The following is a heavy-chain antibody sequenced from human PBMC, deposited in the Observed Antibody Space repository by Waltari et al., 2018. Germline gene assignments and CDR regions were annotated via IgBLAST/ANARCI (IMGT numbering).Heavy chain of an antibody. Sequence: QVQLVQSGAEVKKPGSSVKVSCKASGGTFSSYTISWVRQATGQGLEWMGWINPNSGGTNYAQKFQGWVTMTRDTSISTAYMELSRLRSDDTAVYYCAASSLYYYYGMDVWGQGTTVTVSS. CDR1: GGTFSSYT. J-gene: IGHJ6*02. V-gene: IGHV1-2*04. CDR3: AASSLYYYYGMDV. CDR2: INPNSGGT.